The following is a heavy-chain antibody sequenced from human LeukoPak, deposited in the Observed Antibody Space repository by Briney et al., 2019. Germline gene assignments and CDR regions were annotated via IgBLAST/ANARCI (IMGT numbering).Heavy chain of an antibody. CDR3: ARDKGYYGY. Sequence: GGSLRLSCAASGLTVSSNYMSWVRQAPGKGLEWVSVIYSGDSAEYADSVRGRFTISRDNSKNTLYLQMSSLRVEDTAVYYCARDKGYYGYWGQGTLVTVSS. CDR1: GLTVSSNY. CDR2: IYSGDSA. D-gene: IGHD3-22*01. V-gene: IGHV3-53*01. J-gene: IGHJ4*02.